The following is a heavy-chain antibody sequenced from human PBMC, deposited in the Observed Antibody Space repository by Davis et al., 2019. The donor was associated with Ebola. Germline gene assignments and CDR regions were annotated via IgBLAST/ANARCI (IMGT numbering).Heavy chain of an antibody. V-gene: IGHV3-9*01. J-gene: IGHJ6*04. CDR2: IYWNSGSI. CDR3: AKEYYYYYGMDV. CDR1: GFTFDNHA. Sequence: GGSLRLSCAASGFTFDNHAMHWVRQAPGKGLEWVAGIYWNSGSIGYADSVKGRFTISRDNAKNSLYLQMNSLRAEDTALYYCAKEYYYYYGMDVWGKGTTVTVSS.